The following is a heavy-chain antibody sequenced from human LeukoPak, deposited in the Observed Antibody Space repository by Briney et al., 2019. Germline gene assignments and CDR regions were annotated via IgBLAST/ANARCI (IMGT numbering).Heavy chain of an antibody. J-gene: IGHJ4*02. CDR2: IYSGGST. V-gene: IGHV3-66*02. CDR1: GFTVSSNY. D-gene: IGHD2-2*01. Sequence: GGSLRLSCAASGFTVSSNYMSWVRQAPGKGLEWVSVIYSGGSTYYADSVKGRFTISRDNSKNTLYLQMNSLRAEDTAVYYCAKDRPVYRSSTSCYLDYWGQGTLVTVSS. CDR3: AKDRPVYRSSTSCYLDY.